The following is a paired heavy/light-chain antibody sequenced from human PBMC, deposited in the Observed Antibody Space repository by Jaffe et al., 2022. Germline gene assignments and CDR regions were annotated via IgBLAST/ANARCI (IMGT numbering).Heavy chain of an antibody. CDR3: VRPLQTVTNAFAI. V-gene: IGHV3-74*01. D-gene: IGHD4-17*01. J-gene: IGHJ3*02. CDR2: INSDGSTT. Sequence: EVQLVESGGGLVQPGGSLRLSCAASGFTFSSHWMHWVRQAPGKGLVWVSRINSDGSTTNYADPVKGRFTIYRDNAKNTLYLQMNSLRAEDTAVYYCVRPLQTVTNAFAIWGQGTMVTVSS. CDR1: GFTFSSHW.
Light chain of an antibody. CDR2: WAS. CDR3: QQYYSSPPT. J-gene: IGKJ1*01. CDR1: QNILYNSNNKNY. V-gene: IGKV4-1*01. Sequence: DIVMTQSPDSLAVSLGERATINCKSSQNILYNSNNKNYLAWYQQKPGQPPKLLIYWASTRESGVPDRFSGSGSGTDFTLTISSLQAEDVAVYYCQQYYSSPPTFGQGTKVEIK.